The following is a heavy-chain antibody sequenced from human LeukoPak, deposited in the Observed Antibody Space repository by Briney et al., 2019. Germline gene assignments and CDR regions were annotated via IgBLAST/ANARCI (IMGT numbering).Heavy chain of an antibody. Sequence: PSETLSLTCTVSGGSISSSSYYWGWIRQPPGKGLEWIGEINHSGSTNYNPSLKSRVTISVDTSKNQFSLKLSSVTAADTAVYYCARADPQQYYFDYWGQGTLVTVSS. CDR2: INHSGST. V-gene: IGHV4-39*07. D-gene: IGHD6-13*01. CDR3: ARADPQQYYFDY. CDR1: GGSISSSSYY. J-gene: IGHJ4*02.